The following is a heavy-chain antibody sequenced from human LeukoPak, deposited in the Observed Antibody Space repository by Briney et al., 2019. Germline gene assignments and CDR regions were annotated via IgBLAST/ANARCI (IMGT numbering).Heavy chain of an antibody. J-gene: IGHJ4*02. CDR1: GFTFSSYA. Sequence: QPGGSLRLSCAASGFTFSSYAMSWVRQAPGKGLEWVSAISGSGGSTYYADSVKGRFTISRDNSKNTLYLQMNSLRAEDTAVYYCAKDRECSSTSCYVWGGYGFDYWGQGTLVTVSS. V-gene: IGHV3-23*01. D-gene: IGHD2-2*01. CDR3: AKDRECSSTSCYVWGGYGFDY. CDR2: ISGSGGST.